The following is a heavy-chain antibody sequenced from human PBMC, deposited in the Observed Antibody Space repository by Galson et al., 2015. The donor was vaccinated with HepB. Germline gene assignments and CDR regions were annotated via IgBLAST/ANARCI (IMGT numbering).Heavy chain of an antibody. CDR2: IWYDGSKK. V-gene: IGHV3-33*03. CDR1: GFILSSYG. J-gene: IGHJ4*02. D-gene: IGHD4-23*01. Sequence: PRLSCAASGFILSSYGMHWVRQAPGKGLEWVAVIWYDGSKKYYADSVKGRFTISRDNSKSTLYLQMDSLRVEDTAMFYCARGRGADYGGDTGHFDYWGQGTLVTVSS. CDR3: ARGRGADYGGDTGHFDY.